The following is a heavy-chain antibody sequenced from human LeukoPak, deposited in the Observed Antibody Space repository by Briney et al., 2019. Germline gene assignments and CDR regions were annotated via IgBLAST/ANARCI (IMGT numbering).Heavy chain of an antibody. Sequence: PSETLSLTCTVSGGSISSYYWSWIRQPAGKGLEWIGRIYTRVSTNYNPSLKSRVTMSVDTSKNQFSLKLSSVTAADTAVYYCARVSYSNYEGAFDIWGQGTMVTVSS. CDR2: IYTRVST. CDR3: ARVSYSNYEGAFDI. CDR1: GGSISSYY. V-gene: IGHV4-4*07. J-gene: IGHJ3*02. D-gene: IGHD4-11*01.